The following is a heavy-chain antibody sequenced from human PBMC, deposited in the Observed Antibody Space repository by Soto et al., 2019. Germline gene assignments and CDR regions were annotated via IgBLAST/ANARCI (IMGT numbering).Heavy chain of an antibody. J-gene: IGHJ4*02. Sequence: GKGLEWIGYIYYSGSTNYHPSLKSRVTISVDTSKNQFSLKLSSVTAADTAVYYCARDCKQWLGRVGEFVCYWGQGTLVTVSS. CDR2: IYYSGST. CDR3: ARDCKQWLGRVGEFVCY. D-gene: IGHD6-19*01. V-gene: IGHV4-59*01.